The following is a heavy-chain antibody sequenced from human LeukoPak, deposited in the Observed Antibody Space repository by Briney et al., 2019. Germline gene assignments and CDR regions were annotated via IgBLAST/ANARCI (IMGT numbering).Heavy chain of an antibody. V-gene: IGHV1-2*02. CDR1: GYTFTGYY. CDR3: ARSPTYYYDSSGYYPYNWFDP. CDR2: INPNSGGT. D-gene: IGHD3-22*01. Sequence: GASVKVSCKASGYTFTGYYMHWVRQAPGQGLEWMGWINPNSGGTNYAQKFQGRVTMTRDTSISTAYMELSRLRSDDTAVYYCARSPTYYYDSSGYYPYNWFDPWGQGTLVTVSS. J-gene: IGHJ5*02.